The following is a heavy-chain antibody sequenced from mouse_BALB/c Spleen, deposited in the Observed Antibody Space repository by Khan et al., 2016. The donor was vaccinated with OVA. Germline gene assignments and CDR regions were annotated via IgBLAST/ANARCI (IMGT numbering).Heavy chain of an antibody. D-gene: IGHD3-2*02. V-gene: IGHV1-76*01. CDR3: AREEALYYFDY. CDR1: GYIFTSYW. CDR2: IYPGTDNT. Sequence: QVQLKQSGAELVRPGTSVRLSCKTSGYIFTSYWIHWVKQRSGQGLEWIARIYPGTDNTYYNEKFKDKATLTADKSSSTAYLQLSSLKSDDSAVYVCAREEALYYFDYWGQGTTLTVSS. J-gene: IGHJ2*01.